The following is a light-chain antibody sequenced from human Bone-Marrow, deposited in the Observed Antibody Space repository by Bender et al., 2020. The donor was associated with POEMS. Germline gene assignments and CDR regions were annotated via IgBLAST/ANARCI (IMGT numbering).Light chain of an antibody. Sequence: QSALTQPASVSGSPGQSITISCTGTSSDIGSYNLVSWYQQHPGKAPKVMIYEVNKRPSGVSNRFSGSKSGNTASLTISGLQAEDEADYYCCLYSDNSSVFGTGTKVTVL. J-gene: IGLJ1*01. V-gene: IGLV2-23*02. CDR1: SSDIGSYNL. CDR3: CLYSDNSSV. CDR2: EVN.